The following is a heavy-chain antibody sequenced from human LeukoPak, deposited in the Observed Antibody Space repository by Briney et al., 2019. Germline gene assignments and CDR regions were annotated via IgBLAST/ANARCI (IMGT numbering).Heavy chain of an antibody. J-gene: IGHJ4*02. CDR2: IWYDGSNK. V-gene: IGHV3-33*01. CDR3: AREALGTLWHSPVEYYFDY. Sequence: PGRSLRLSCAASGFTFSSYGMHWVRQAPGKGLEWVAVIWYDGSNKYYADSVKGRFTISRDNAKNSLYLQMNSLSAEDTAVYYCAREALGTLWHSPVEYYFDYWGQGTLVTVSS. D-gene: IGHD7-27*01. CDR1: GFTFSSYG.